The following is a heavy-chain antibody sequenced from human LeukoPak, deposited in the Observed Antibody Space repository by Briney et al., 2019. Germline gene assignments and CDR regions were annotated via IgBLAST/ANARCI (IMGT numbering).Heavy chain of an antibody. CDR2: IIPTGATT. CDR1: GFTFSSYV. Sequence: GGSLRLSCAASGFTFSSYVMSWGRQAPGKGLEWVSTIIPTGATTYYAVSVKGRFTISRDNSKNTLCLQMNSLRAEDTAVYYCAKSLGVEIPTTTRWFDPWGQGTLVTVSS. D-gene: IGHD1-26*01. V-gene: IGHV3-23*01. CDR3: AKSLGVEIPTTTRWFDP. J-gene: IGHJ5*02.